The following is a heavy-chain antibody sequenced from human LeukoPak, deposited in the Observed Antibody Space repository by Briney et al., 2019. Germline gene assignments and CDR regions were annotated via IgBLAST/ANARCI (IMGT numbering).Heavy chain of an antibody. D-gene: IGHD3-22*01. Sequence: GASVKVSCKASGYTFTSYGISWVRQAPGQGLEWMGWISAYNGNTNYAQKLQGRVTMTTDTSTSTAYMELRSLRSDDTAAYYCACANYYDSSGYYLPEYFQHWGQGTLVTVSS. CDR3: ACANYYDSSGYYLPEYFQH. CDR1: GYTFTSYG. CDR2: ISAYNGNT. J-gene: IGHJ1*01. V-gene: IGHV1-18*01.